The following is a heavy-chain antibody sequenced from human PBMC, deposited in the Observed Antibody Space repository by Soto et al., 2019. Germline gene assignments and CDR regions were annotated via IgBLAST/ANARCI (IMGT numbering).Heavy chain of an antibody. D-gene: IGHD3-16*02. J-gene: IGHJ4*02. V-gene: IGHV3-30-3*01. CDR2: ISYDGSNK. CDR3: ARDRDYVWGSCRYYFDY. CDR1: GFTFSSYA. Sequence: LRLSCAASGFTFSSYAMHWVRQAPGKGLEWVAVISYDGSNKYYADSVKGRFTISRDNSKNTLYLQMNSLRAEDTAVYYCARDRDYVWGSCRYYFDYWGQGTLVTVSS.